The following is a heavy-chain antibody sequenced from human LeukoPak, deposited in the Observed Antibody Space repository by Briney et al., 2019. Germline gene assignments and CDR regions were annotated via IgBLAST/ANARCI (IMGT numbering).Heavy chain of an antibody. CDR3: ASDPHSAAANWFDP. V-gene: IGHV3-21*01. J-gene: IGHJ5*02. CDR2: ISDDGNYI. D-gene: IGHD6-13*01. Sequence: GGSLRLSCAVSGFTFSNFGMNWVRQAPGKGLEWVSSISDDGNYIYYGDSVKGRFTISRDNANNSLDLQMHSLRAEDTAVYYCASDPHSAAANWFDPWGQGTLVTVSS. CDR1: GFTFSNFG.